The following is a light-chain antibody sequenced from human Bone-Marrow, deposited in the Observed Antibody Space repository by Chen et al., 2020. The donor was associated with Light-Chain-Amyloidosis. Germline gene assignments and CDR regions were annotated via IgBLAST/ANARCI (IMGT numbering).Light chain of an antibody. CDR2: AAS. J-gene: IGKJ2*01. V-gene: IGKV1-39*01. CDR3: QQSYTIPYT. Sequence: DIQMTQSPSSLSVSVGDRVTITCRASQSINIYLNWYQQKPGKAPKLLIYAASSLHNGVPSRFSGSGSGTDFILTISSLQPEDSATYFCQQSYTIPYTFGHGTKLEIK. CDR1: QSINIY.